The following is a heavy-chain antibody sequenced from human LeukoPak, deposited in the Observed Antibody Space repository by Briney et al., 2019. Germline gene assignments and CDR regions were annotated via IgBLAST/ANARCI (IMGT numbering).Heavy chain of an antibody. CDR2: ISGSGGST. V-gene: IGHV3-23*01. CDR1: GFTFSSYA. Sequence: GGSLRLSCAASGFTFSSYAMSWVRQAPGKGLEWVSAISGSGGSTYYADSVKGRFTISRDNSKNTLYLQMNSLRAEDTAVYYCAKNGGGYYYDSSGYYYDGYWGQGTLVTVSS. D-gene: IGHD3-22*01. CDR3: AKNGGGYYYDSSGYYYDGY. J-gene: IGHJ4*02.